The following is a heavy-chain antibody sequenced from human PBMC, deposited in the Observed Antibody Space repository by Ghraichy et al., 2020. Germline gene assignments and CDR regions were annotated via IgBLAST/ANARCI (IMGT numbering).Heavy chain of an antibody. J-gene: IGHJ6*02. D-gene: IGHD2-21*02. Sequence: SETLSLTCTVSGGSVSSDGSYWNWIRQPPGKGLEWIGYIYYSGGTNYNPSLKSRVAISVDSSKNKISLRLTSVTAADTAVYYCASPNPAYCGAYCYSSYYFGLDVWGQGTTVTVSS. V-gene: IGHV4-61*08. CDR3: ASPNPAYCGAYCYSSYYFGLDV. CDR2: IYYSGGT. CDR1: GGSVSSDGSY.